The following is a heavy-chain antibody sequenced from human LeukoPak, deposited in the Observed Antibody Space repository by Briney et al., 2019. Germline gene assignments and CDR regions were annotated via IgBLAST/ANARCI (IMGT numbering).Heavy chain of an antibody. D-gene: IGHD3-10*01. CDR1: GFSVGSNY. Sequence: GGSLRLSCAAPGFSVGSNYMNWVRQAQGKGLEWVSILYSGDSTYYADSVKGRFIVSRDNSKNTLFLQMNALRVEDTAVYYCARVGDHYHWYLDVWGRGTLVTVSS. V-gene: IGHV3-53*01. CDR3: ARVGDHYHWYLDV. J-gene: IGHJ2*01. CDR2: LYSGDST.